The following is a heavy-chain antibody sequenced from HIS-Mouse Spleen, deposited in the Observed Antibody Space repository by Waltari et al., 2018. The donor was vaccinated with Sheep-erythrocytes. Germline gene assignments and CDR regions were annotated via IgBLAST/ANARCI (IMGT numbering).Heavy chain of an antibody. CDR2: ISSSSSYI. CDR3: ARVASGATFDY. D-gene: IGHD1-26*01. Sequence: EVQLVESGVCLVKPGGSLRPSCAASGFTFRCHVLHWVRQAPGKGLEWVSSISSSSSYIYYADSVKGRFTISRDNAKNSLYLQMNSLRAEDTAVYYCARVASGATFDYWGQGTLVTVSS. CDR1: GFTFRCHV. V-gene: IGHV3-21*01. J-gene: IGHJ4*02.